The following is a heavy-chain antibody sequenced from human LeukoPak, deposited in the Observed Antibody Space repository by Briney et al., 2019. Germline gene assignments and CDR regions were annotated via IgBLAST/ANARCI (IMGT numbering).Heavy chain of an antibody. J-gene: IGHJ4*02. V-gene: IGHV4-34*01. CDR3: ARGRSYYGSHGGYVAY. D-gene: IGHD3-16*01. CDR2: INHSGST. CDR1: GGSFSDYC. Sequence: PSETLSLTCAVYGGSFSDYCWSWIRQPPGKGLEWIGEINHSGSTNYNPSLKSRVTISVDTSKNQFSLKLNSVTAADTAVYYCARGRSYYGSHGGYVAYWGQGTLVTVSS.